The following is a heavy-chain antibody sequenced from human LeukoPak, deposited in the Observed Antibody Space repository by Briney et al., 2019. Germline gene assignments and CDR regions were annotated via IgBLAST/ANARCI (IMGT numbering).Heavy chain of an antibody. V-gene: IGHV3-30-3*01. CDR2: ISYDGSNK. J-gene: IGHJ6*02. Sequence: GGSLRLSCAASGFTFSSYPMHWVRQAPGKGLEWVAVISYDGSNKYYADSVKGRFTISRDNSKNTLYVQMNSLRAEDTAVYYCARVSRDSSGWYYYYGMDVWGQGTTVTVSS. CDR1: GFTFSSYP. D-gene: IGHD6-19*01. CDR3: ARVSRDSSGWYYYYGMDV.